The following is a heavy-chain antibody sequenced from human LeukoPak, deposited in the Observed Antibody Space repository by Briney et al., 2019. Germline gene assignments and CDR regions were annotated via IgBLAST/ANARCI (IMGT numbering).Heavy chain of an antibody. CDR1: GFTLDDYA. Sequence: GRSLRLSCAASGFTLDDYAMHWVRQAPGKGLEWVSGISWNSGAIGYTDSVKGRFIISRDNAKNSLYLQMNSLRAEDTAVYYCASGLGIYFDYWGQGTLVTVSS. V-gene: IGHV3-9*01. D-gene: IGHD3-3*01. CDR2: ISWNSGAI. J-gene: IGHJ4*02. CDR3: ASGLGIYFDY.